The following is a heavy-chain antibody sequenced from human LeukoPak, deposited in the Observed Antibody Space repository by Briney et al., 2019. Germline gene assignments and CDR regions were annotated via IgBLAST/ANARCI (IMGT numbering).Heavy chain of an antibody. J-gene: IGHJ5*02. D-gene: IGHD3-10*01. CDR1: GFTVSSNY. V-gene: IGHV3-53*01. CDR3: ARVLPSVTNWFDP. CDR2: IYSGGST. Sequence: GGSLRLSCAASGFTVSSNYMSWVRQAPGKGLEWVSVIYSGGSTYYADSVKGRFTISRHNSKNTLSLQMNSLRAEDTAVYYCARVLPSVTNWFDPWGQGTLVTVSS.